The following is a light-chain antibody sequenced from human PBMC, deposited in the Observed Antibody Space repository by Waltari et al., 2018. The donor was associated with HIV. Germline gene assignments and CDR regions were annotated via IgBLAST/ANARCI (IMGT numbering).Light chain of an antibody. Sequence: DIQMTQSPSSVSASVGDRVTITCRASQDVSRWLAWYQQKPGKAPKLLIYGASSLQSGVPSRVSGSGSGTDFTLTISSLQAEDFATYYCQQANSFPFTFGPGTKVDLK. CDR2: GAS. CDR1: QDVSRW. J-gene: IGKJ3*01. CDR3: QQANSFPFT. V-gene: IGKV1-12*01.